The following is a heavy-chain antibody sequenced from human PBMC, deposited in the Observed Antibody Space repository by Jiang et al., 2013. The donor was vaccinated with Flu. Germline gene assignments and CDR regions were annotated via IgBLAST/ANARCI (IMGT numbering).Heavy chain of an antibody. CDR1: GGSVSSGGYY. V-gene: IGHV4-39*07. Sequence: LLKPSETLSLTCSVSGGSVSSGGYYWSWIRQPPGKGLEWIGSIYYSGTTYYNPSLKSRVIISVDTSKKQFSLKLSSVTAADTAVYYCASQHWDHGVGSYYMSHWGQGTLVTVSS. D-gene: IGHD3-10*01. CDR2: IYYSGTT. CDR3: ASQHWDHGVGSYYMSH. J-gene: IGHJ4*02.